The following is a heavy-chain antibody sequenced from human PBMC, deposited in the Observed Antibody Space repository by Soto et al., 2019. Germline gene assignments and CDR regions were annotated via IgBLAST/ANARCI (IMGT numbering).Heavy chain of an antibody. CDR2: IDWDDDK. CDR3: ARTRRVPGSHDYGMDV. Sequence: SGPTLVNPTQALALTCTFSGFSLTTSGMCVSWIRQPPGKALEWLARIDWDDDKYYTTSLKTRLTISKDTSRNQMVLTINNMDPVDTATYYCARTRRVPGSHDYGMDVWGQGTTVTVSS. D-gene: IGHD2-2*01. CDR1: GFSLTTSGMC. J-gene: IGHJ6*02. V-gene: IGHV2-70*11.